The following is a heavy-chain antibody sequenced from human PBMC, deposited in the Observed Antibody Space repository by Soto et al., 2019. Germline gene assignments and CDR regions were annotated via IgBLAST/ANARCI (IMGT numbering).Heavy chain of an antibody. Sequence: QVQLVESGGGVVQPGRSLRLSCAASGFTFSSYGMHWVRQAPGKGLEWVALISFDGSNQYYADSVKGRFTISRDNSKKPLHVQMKRVRTGDKGVYYCAKDWGPGYRSRGGDYWGPGTPVTVSP. CDR3: AKDWGPGYRSRGGDY. J-gene: IGHJ4*02. CDR1: GFTFSSYG. CDR2: ISFDGSNQ. V-gene: IGHV3-30*18. D-gene: IGHD5-18*01.